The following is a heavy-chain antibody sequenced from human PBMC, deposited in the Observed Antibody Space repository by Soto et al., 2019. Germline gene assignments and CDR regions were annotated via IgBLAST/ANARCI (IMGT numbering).Heavy chain of an antibody. CDR3: ARDSQKLRFLEWLSNDYYFDY. D-gene: IGHD3-3*01. J-gene: IGHJ4*02. V-gene: IGHV3-33*01. Sequence: GGSLRLSCAASGFTFSSYGMHWVRHAPGKGLEWVAVIWYDGSNKYYADSVKGRFTISRDNSKNTLYLQMNSLRAEDTAVYYCARDSQKLRFLEWLSNDYYFDYWGQGTLVTVSS. CDR2: IWYDGSNK. CDR1: GFTFSSYG.